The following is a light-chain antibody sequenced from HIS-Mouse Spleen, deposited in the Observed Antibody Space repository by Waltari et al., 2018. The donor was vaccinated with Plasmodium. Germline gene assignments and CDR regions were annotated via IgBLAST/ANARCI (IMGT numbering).Light chain of an antibody. V-gene: IGKV3-11*01. Sequence: IVLTQSPATLSLSPVERATLPCRASQSVSSYLAWYQQKPGQAPRLLIYDASNRATGIPARFSGSGSGTDFTLTISSLEPEDFAVYYCQQRSNWPPLTFGGGTKVEIK. CDR2: DAS. CDR3: QQRSNWPPLT. J-gene: IGKJ4*01. CDR1: QSVSSY.